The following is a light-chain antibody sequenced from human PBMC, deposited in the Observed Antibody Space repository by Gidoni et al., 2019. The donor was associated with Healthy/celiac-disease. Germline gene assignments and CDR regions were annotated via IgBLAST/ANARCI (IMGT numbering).Light chain of an antibody. V-gene: IGKV3-11*01. CDR1: QSVSY. Sequence: EIVFTQSPATLSLSPGERATLSCRASQSVSYLAWYQQTPGQAPRLLIYEASNRATGIPARFSGSGSGTDFTLTISSLEPEDFAVYYCQQRSNWPPITFGQGTRLEIK. J-gene: IGKJ5*01. CDR2: EAS. CDR3: QQRSNWPPIT.